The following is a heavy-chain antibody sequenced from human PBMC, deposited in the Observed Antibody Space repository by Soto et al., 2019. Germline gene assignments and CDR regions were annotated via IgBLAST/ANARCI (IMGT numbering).Heavy chain of an antibody. CDR2: IYWDDDK. CDR1: GFSLTTSGVG. Sequence: QITLNESGPTVVRPTETLTLTCRFSGFSLTTSGVGVGWIRQSPGKAPEWLALIYWDDDKRYSASLKSRLTITKDTSKNQVVLTVSDSDPTDTATYYCAHRVLRTVFGLVTTAAIFFDFWGPGTPVAVSS. D-gene: IGHD3-3*01. CDR3: AHRVLRTVFGLVTTAAIFFDF. V-gene: IGHV2-5*02. J-gene: IGHJ4*02.